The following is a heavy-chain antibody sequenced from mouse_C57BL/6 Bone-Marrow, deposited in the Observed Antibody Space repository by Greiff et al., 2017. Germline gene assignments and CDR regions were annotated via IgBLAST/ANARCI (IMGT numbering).Heavy chain of an antibody. CDR1: GFTFSSYA. Sequence: DVMLVESGGGLVKPGGSLKLSCAASGFTFSSYAMSWVRQTPEKRLEWVATISDGGSYTYYTDNVKGRFTISRDNAKNNLYLQMSHLKSEDTAMYYCARDITTVVYFDVWGTGTTVTVSS. J-gene: IGHJ1*03. CDR3: ARDITTVVYFDV. V-gene: IGHV5-4*01. D-gene: IGHD1-1*01. CDR2: ISDGGSYT.